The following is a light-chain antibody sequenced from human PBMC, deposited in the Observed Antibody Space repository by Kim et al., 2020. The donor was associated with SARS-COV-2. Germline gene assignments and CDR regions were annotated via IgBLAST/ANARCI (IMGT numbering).Light chain of an antibody. Sequence: SSELTQDPAVSVALGQTVRITCQGDSLRSYYASWYQQKPGQAPVLVIYGKNNRPSGIPDRFSGSSSGNTASLTITGAQAEDEADYYCNSRDSSGNHLVFGGGTPADRP. J-gene: IGLJ2*01. CDR2: GKN. CDR3: NSRDSSGNHLV. CDR1: SLRSYY. V-gene: IGLV3-19*01.